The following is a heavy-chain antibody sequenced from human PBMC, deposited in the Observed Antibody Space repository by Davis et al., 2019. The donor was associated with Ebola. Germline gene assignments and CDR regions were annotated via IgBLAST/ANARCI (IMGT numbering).Heavy chain of an antibody. CDR1: GFTFSDYY. CDR3: ARDPLTDFWSGYYYYYGMDV. J-gene: IGHJ6*02. D-gene: IGHD3-3*01. CDR2: ISSSGSTI. V-gene: IGHV3-11*01. Sequence: GESLKISCAASGFTFSDYYMSWIRQAPGKGLEWVSYISSSGSTIYYADSVKGRFTISRDNAKNSLYLQMNSLRAEDTAVYYCARDPLTDFWSGYYYYYGMDVWGQGTTVTVSS.